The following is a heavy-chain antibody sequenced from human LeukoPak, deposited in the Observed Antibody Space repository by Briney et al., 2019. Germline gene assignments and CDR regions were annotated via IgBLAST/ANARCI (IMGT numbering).Heavy chain of an antibody. Sequence: AASVKVSCTAPGYTVTNYYMHGVRQAPGQGLEWMGMINPSTNGWTYAQKFQGRVTVTSDTSTSTVYMELSSLRSEDTAVYYCARSGMWFSTNDWGQGTLITVSS. CDR1: GYTVTNYY. D-gene: IGHD2-21*01. CDR2: INPSTNGW. V-gene: IGHV1-46*01. CDR3: ARSGMWFSTND. J-gene: IGHJ4*02.